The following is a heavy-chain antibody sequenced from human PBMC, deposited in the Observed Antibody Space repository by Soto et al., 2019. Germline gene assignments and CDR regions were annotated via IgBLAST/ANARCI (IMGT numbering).Heavy chain of an antibody. CDR2: IIPIFGTA. Sequence: GASVKVSCKASGGTFSSYAISWVRQAPGQGLEWMGGIIPIFGTANYAQKFQGRVTITADKSTSTAYMELSSLRSEDTAVYYCASYSYGQYYYYYYGMDVWGQGTTVTVYS. CDR1: GGTFSSYA. D-gene: IGHD5-18*01. CDR3: ASYSYGQYYYYYYGMDV. J-gene: IGHJ6*02. V-gene: IGHV1-69*06.